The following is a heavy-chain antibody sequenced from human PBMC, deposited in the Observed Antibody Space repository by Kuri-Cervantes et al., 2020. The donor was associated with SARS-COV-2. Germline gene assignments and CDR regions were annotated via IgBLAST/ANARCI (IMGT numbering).Heavy chain of an antibody. Sequence: SGPTLVKPTETLTLTCTVSGFSLSNARMGVSWIRQPPGKALEWLAHIFSNDEKSYSTSLKSRLTITKDTSKNQVVLTMTNMDPVDTATYYCAHVKTIFGVVIGPFDYWGQGTLVTVSS. V-gene: IGHV2-26*01. D-gene: IGHD3-3*01. CDR2: IFSNDEK. CDR3: AHVKTIFGVVIGPFDY. J-gene: IGHJ4*02. CDR1: GFSLSNARMG.